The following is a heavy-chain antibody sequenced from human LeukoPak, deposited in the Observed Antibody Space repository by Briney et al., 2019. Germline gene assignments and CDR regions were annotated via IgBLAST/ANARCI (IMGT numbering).Heavy chain of an antibody. CDR3: ARDRDDQNWFDP. CDR2: ISYDGSNK. J-gene: IGHJ5*02. CDR1: GFTFSSYA. D-gene: IGHD1-1*01. V-gene: IGHV3-30*01. Sequence: GGSLRLSCAASGFTFSSYAMHWVRQAPGKGLEWVAVISYDGSNKYYADSVKGRFTVSRDNSKNTLYLQMNSLRAEDTAVYYCARDRDDQNWFDPWGQGTLVTVSS.